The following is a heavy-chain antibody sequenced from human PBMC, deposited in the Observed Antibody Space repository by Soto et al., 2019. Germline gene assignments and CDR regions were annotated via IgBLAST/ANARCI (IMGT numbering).Heavy chain of an antibody. D-gene: IGHD4-17*01. CDR2: LSGSGDTT. V-gene: IGHV3-23*01. CDR3: AKGRTVTYYFDY. J-gene: IGHJ4*02. CDR1: GFTFNNYG. Sequence: GGSLRLSCAASGFTFNNYGMSWVRQAPGKGLEWVSSLSGSGDTTYYTDSVKGRFTISRDNSKNTLYLQMNSLRAEDTAVYYCAKGRTVTYYFDYWGQGTLVTVSS.